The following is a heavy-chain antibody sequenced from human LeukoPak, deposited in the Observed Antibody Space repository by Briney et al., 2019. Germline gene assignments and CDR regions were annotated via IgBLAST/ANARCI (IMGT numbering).Heavy chain of an antibody. CDR2: ISADIGHT. Sequence: ASVKVSCKASGGTFSSYAISWVRQAPGQGLEWMGWISADIGHTNYAQKLQGRVTMATDTSTSTAYMELRSLRSDDTAVYFCAKIVGATTGWFDPWGQGTLVTVSS. D-gene: IGHD1-26*01. J-gene: IGHJ5*02. CDR3: AKIVGATTGWFDP. V-gene: IGHV1-18*01. CDR1: GGTFSSYA.